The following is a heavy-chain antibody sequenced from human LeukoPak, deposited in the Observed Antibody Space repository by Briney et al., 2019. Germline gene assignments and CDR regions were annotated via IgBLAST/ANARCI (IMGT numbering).Heavy chain of an antibody. CDR3: ARVSNYYYYYGMDA. Sequence: PGGSLRLSCAASGFTFSSYEMNWVRQAPGKGLEWVSYISSSGSTIYYADSVKGRFTISRDNAKNSLYLQMNSLRAEDTAVYYCARVSNYYYYYGMDAWGQGTTVTVSS. V-gene: IGHV3-48*03. J-gene: IGHJ6*02. CDR1: GFTFSSYE. CDR2: ISSSGSTI.